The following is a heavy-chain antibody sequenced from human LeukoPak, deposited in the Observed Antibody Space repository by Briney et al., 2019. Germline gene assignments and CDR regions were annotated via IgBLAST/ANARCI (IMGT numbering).Heavy chain of an antibody. Sequence: PGGSLRLSCAAFGFTFTYAWMSWVRQAPGKGLEWVSVIYSGGPTFYADSVKGRFTISRDDSQNTLYLQMNSLRAEDTAVYYCARGSHIGAAGILDNWGQGTLVTVSS. V-gene: IGHV3-53*01. CDR3: ARGSHIGAAGILDN. CDR1: GFTFTYAW. CDR2: IYSGGPT. J-gene: IGHJ4*02. D-gene: IGHD6-13*01.